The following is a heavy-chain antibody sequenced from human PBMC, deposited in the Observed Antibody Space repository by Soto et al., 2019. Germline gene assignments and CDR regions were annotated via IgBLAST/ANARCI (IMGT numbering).Heavy chain of an antibody. CDR2: IKQLGSEK. D-gene: IGHD1-26*01. Sequence: EVQLVESGGGLVQHGGSLRLSCAASGFTFSNNWMTWVRQAPGKGLEWVANIKQLGSEKNYVDSVKGRFTISRDDAKNSLYLQMNSLRAEDTAVYYCEREGSGRGGFDIWGQGTMVTVSS. CDR3: EREGSGRGGFDI. CDR1: GFTFSNNW. V-gene: IGHV3-7*01. J-gene: IGHJ3*02.